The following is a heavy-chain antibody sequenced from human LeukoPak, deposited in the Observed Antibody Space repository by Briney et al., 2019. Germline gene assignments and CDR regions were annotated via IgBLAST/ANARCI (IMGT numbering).Heavy chain of an antibody. D-gene: IGHD4-11*01. CDR3: ARIRTTVDY. CDR1: GFIFSSYA. J-gene: IGHJ4*02. CDR2: ISYDGSNK. V-gene: IGHV3-30*04. Sequence: GGSLRLSCAASGFIFSSYAMHWVRQAPGKGLEWVAVISYDGSNKYYADSVKGRFTISRDNSKNTLYLQMNSLRAEDTAVYYCARIRTTVDYWGQGTLVTVSS.